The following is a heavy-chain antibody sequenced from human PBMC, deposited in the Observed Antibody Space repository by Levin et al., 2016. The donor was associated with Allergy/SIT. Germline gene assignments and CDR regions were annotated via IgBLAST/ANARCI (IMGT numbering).Heavy chain of an antibody. J-gene: IGHJ4*02. CDR2: ISAYNGNT. CDR1: GYTFTSYG. V-gene: IGHV1-18*01. D-gene: IGHD5/OR15-5a*01. Sequence: ASVKVSCKASGYTFTSYGISWVRQAPGQGLEWMGWISAYNGNTNYAQKLQGRVTMTTDTSTSTVYMELWSLRSDDTAVYYCARTIGAGVYSWAYWGQGSLVTVSS. CDR3: ARTIGAGVYSWAY.